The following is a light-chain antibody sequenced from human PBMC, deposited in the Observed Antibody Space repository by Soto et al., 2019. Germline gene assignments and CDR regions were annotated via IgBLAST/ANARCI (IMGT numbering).Light chain of an antibody. J-gene: IGLJ1*01. CDR1: ISNIGTNY. CDR3: AAWDATVRSYV. V-gene: IGLV1-47*01. Sequence: QSVLTQPPSVSGTPGQRVTISCSGGISNIGTNYVHWFQQLPGTAPKVLSNRDNQRPSGVPDRFSGSKSGTSASLAISGLQSEDEAEDYCAAWDATVRSYVFGTGTKLTVL. CDR2: RDN.